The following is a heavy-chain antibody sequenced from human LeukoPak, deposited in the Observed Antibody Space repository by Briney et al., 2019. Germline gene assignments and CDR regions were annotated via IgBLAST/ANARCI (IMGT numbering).Heavy chain of an antibody. V-gene: IGHV3-21*01. J-gene: IGHJ4*02. Sequence: GGSLRLSCAASGFTFSSYSMNWVRQAPGKGLEWVSSISSSSSYIYYADSVKGRFTISRDSAKNSLYLQMNSLRAEDTAVYYCAGDDYGDKFFDYWGQGTLVTVSS. CDR3: AGDDYGDKFFDY. CDR2: ISSSSSYI. CDR1: GFTFSSYS. D-gene: IGHD4-23*01.